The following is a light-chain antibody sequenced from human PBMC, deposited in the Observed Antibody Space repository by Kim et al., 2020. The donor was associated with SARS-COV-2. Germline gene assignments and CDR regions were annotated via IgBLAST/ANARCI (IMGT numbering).Light chain of an antibody. J-gene: IGKJ5*01. CDR1: QDIRND. CDR2: GAS. Sequence: ASVGDRVPITCRASQDIRNDLGWYQPKPGRAPKRLIYGASSLQSGVPSRFSGSGSGTEFTLTISSVQPEDFATYFCLQHSTYPITFGQGTRLEI. CDR3: LQHSTYPIT. V-gene: IGKV1-17*01.